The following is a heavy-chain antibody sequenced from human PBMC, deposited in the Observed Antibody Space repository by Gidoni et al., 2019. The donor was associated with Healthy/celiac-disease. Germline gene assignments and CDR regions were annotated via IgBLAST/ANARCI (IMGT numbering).Heavy chain of an antibody. CDR3: ATQYYDFWSGYYGRLINWFDP. Sequence: QLQLQESGPGLVKPSETLSLTRTVSGDSISSSSYYWGWIRQPPGKGLEWIGSIYYSGTTYYNPSLKSRVTISVDTSKNQFSLKLSSVTAADTAVYYCATQYYDFWSGYYGRLINWFDPWGQGTLVTVSS. CDR2: IYYSGTT. CDR1: GDSISSSSYY. J-gene: IGHJ5*02. V-gene: IGHV4-39*01. D-gene: IGHD3-3*01.